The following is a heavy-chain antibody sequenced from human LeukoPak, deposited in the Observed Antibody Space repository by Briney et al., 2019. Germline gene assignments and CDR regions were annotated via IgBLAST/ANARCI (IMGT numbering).Heavy chain of an antibody. Sequence: LETLSLTCAVSGASISNSPYSWTWIRQPPGKGLEWIGYIFHSGDTYYNPSLESRVTMSLDRSKNQFSLRLSSVTAADTAVYYCAREASAGGYYFDYWGQGALVAVSS. CDR2: IFHSGDT. D-gene: IGHD6-13*01. CDR3: AREASAGGYYFDY. CDR1: GASISNSPYS. J-gene: IGHJ4*02. V-gene: IGHV4-30-2*01.